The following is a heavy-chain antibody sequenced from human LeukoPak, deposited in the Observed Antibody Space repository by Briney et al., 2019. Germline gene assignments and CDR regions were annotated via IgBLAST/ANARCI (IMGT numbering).Heavy chain of an antibody. D-gene: IGHD2-2*01. V-gene: IGHV3-21*04. CDR3: ARDTARYCSSTSCQDYYYYYMDV. CDR2: ISSSSSYI. CDR1: GVTFSSYS. Sequence: GGSLRLSCAASGVTFSSYSMNWVRQAPGKGLEWVSYISSSSSYIYYADSVKGRFTISRDNAKNSLYLQMNSLRAEDTALYYCARDTARYCSSTSCQDYYYYYMDVWGKGTTVTVSS. J-gene: IGHJ6*03.